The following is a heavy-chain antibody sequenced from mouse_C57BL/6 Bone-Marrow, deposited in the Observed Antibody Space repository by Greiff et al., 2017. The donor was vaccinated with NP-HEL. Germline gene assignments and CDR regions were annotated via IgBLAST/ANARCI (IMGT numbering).Heavy chain of an antibody. V-gene: IGHV14-4*01. D-gene: IGHD1-1*01. CDR2: IDPENGDT. CDR3: TTKDVYPSYWYFDV. Sequence: ASGFNIKDDYMHWVKQRPEQGLEWIGWIDPENGDTEYASKFQGKATITADTSSNTAYLQLSSLTSEDTAVYYCTTKDVYPSYWYFDVWGTGTTVTVSS. CDR1: GFNIKDDY. J-gene: IGHJ1*03.